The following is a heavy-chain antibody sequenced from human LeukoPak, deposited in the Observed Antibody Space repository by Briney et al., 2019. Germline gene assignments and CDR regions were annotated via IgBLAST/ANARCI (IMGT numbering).Heavy chain of an antibody. CDR3: ARDGTNSGYDFVSAGGFDY. D-gene: IGHD5-12*01. CDR1: GGSISSYY. Sequence: SETLSLTCTVSGGSISSYYWSWIRQPPGKGLEWIGYIYYSGSTNYNPSLKSRVTIPVDTSKNQFSLKLSSVTAADTAVYYCARDGTNSGYDFVSAGGFDYWGQGTLVTVSS. CDR2: IYYSGST. V-gene: IGHV4-59*01. J-gene: IGHJ4*02.